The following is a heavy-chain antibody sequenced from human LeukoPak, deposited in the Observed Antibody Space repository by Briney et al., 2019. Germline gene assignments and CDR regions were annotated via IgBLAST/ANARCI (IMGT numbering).Heavy chain of an antibody. CDR2: IKEDGSVK. D-gene: IGHD3-22*01. CDR1: GFTFSSYW. Sequence: GGSLRLSCAASGFTFSSYWMSWVRQAPGKGLEWVANIKEDGSVKNYVDSVKGRFTISRDNAKNSLYLQMNSLRAEDTAVYYCARDSRDSSGYAWDYWGQGTLVTVSA. V-gene: IGHV3-7*01. J-gene: IGHJ4*02. CDR3: ARDSRDSSGYAWDY.